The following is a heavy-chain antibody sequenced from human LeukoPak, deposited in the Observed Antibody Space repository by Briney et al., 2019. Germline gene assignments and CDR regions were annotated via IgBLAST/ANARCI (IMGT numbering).Heavy chain of an antibody. Sequence: ASVKVSCKASGYTFTSYYMHWVRQAPGKGLEWMGGFDPGDGETIYVRKFQGRVTMTEDTSTDTAYMELSSLRSEDTAVYYCATVPRIIPLRYYMDVWGKGTTVTVSS. D-gene: IGHD3-3*01. CDR3: ATVPRIIPLRYYMDV. CDR2: FDPGDGET. V-gene: IGHV1-24*01. J-gene: IGHJ6*03. CDR1: GYTFTSYY.